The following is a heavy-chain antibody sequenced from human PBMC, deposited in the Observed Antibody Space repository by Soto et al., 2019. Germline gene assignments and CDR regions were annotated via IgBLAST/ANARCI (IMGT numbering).Heavy chain of an antibody. D-gene: IGHD3-22*01. J-gene: IGHJ4*02. CDR3: ARDYYYDSSGYPGPVDY. Sequence: QVQLVQSGAEVKKPGASVKVSCKASGYTFTSYGISWVRQAPGQGLEWMGWISAYNRNTNYAQKLQGRVTMTTDTSTSTAYMELRSLRSDDTAVYYCARDYYYDSSGYPGPVDYWGQGTLVTVSS. V-gene: IGHV1-18*04. CDR1: GYTFTSYG. CDR2: ISAYNRNT.